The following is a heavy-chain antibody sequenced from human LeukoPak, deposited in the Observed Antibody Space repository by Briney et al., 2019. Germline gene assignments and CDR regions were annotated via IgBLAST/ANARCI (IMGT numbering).Heavy chain of an antibody. D-gene: IGHD1-14*01. CDR1: GFTFSSYW. V-gene: IGHV3-9*01. CDR3: STSRPDRFLDS. CDR2: FNWNSVHI. Sequence: GGSLRLSCAASGFTFSSYWMHWVRQAPGKGLEWVSGFNWNSVHIGYADSVRGRFPISRDNSQRSVYLQIFSLRPEDTALYYCSTSRPDRFLDSWGQGTLVTVST. J-gene: IGHJ4*02.